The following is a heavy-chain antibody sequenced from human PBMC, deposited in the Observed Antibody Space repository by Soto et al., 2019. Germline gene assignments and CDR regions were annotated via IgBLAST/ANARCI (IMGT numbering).Heavy chain of an antibody. J-gene: IGHJ4*02. CDR2: ISKSDYT. Sequence: GGSLRLSCTVSGFAFNNYGINWVRQAPGRGLEWVASISKSDYTYYSDSVKGRFTISRDNAKNSVSLQMNTLTAEDTAVYYCAREDSIIIPAASDFWGQGTLVTVSS. V-gene: IGHV3-21*01. CDR1: GFAFNNYG. D-gene: IGHD2-2*01. CDR3: AREDSIIIPAASDF.